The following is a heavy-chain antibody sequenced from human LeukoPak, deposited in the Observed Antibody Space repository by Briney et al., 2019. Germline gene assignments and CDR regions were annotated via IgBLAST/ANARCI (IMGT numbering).Heavy chain of an antibody. CDR1: GFAFDDYA. CDR3: AKGRSSSWSFGY. CDR2: ISWNSGSI. V-gene: IGHV3-9*01. J-gene: IGHJ4*02. D-gene: IGHD6-13*01. Sequence: GRSLRLSCAASGFAFDDYAMHWVRQAPGKGLEWVSGISWNSGSIGYGDSVKGRFTISRDNAKSSLYLQMNSLRAEDTALYYCAKGRSSSWSFGYWGQGTLVTVSS.